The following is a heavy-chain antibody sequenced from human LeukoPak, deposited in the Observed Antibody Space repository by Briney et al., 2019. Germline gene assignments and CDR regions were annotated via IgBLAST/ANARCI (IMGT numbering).Heavy chain of an antibody. J-gene: IGHJ4*02. CDR1: GFSFSNYE. CDR2: ISSSGSTT. CDR3: ARGVPARRFDY. V-gene: IGHV3-48*03. Sequence: GGSLRLSCAASGFSFSNYEMKWVRQAPGKGLEWVSYISSSGSTTYYADSVKGRFTISRDNAKNSLSLQMNSLRVEDTAGFYCARGVPARRFDYWGQGTLVTVSS.